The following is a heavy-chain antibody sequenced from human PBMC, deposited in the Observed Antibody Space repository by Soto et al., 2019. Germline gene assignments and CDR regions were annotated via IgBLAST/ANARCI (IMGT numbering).Heavy chain of an antibody. CDR2: IYYSGST. V-gene: IGHV4-59*06. J-gene: IGHJ6*02. D-gene: IGHD3-3*01. CDR3: ASRFLESFYGMDV. Sequence: PSETLSLTCTVSVDSITAYYWSWIRQPAGKGLEWIGYIYYSGSTYYNPSLKGRVTISVDTSKNQFSLKLSSVTAADTAVYYCASRFLESFYGMDVWGQGTTVTVSS. CDR1: VDSITAYY.